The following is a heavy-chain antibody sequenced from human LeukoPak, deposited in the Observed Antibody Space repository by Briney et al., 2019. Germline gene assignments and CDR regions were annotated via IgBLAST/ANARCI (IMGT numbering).Heavy chain of an antibody. V-gene: IGHV3-48*04. J-gene: IGHJ4*02. D-gene: IGHD6-19*01. Sequence: GGSLRLSCAASGFTFSSYSMNWVRQAPGKGLEWVSYISSSSSTIYYADSVKGRFTISRDNAKNSLYLQMNSLRAEDTAVYYCARSPTSGWYDYWGQGTLVTVSS. CDR1: GFTFSSYS. CDR2: ISSSSSTI. CDR3: ARSPTSGWYDY.